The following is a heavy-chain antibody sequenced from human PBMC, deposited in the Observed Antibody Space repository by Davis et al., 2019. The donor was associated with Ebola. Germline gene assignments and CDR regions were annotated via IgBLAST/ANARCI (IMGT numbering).Heavy chain of an antibody. CDR3: AKGRSGMVLGGFDY. CDR1: GFTFSSYA. V-gene: IGHV3-30*02. J-gene: IGHJ4*02. D-gene: IGHD6-19*01. CDR2: IRYNGSNK. Sequence: PGGSLRLSCAASGFTFSSYAMHWVRQAPGKGLEWVAFIRYNGSNKYYAHSVKGRFTISRDNSKNTLYLQMNSLRAEDTAVYYCAKGRSGMVLGGFDYWGQGTLVTVSS.